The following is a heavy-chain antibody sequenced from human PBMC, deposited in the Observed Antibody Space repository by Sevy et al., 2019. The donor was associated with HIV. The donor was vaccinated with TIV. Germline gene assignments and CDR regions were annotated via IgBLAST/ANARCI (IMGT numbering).Heavy chain of an antibody. V-gene: IGHV3-30*18. CDR3: AKVPYSTGVSSPEFYYYYYGMDV. D-gene: IGHD6-19*01. CDR2: ISYDGSNK. CDR1: GFTFSSYG. Sequence: GGSLRLSCAASGFTFSSYGMHWVRQAPGKGLEWVAVISYDGSNKYYADSVKGRFTISRDNSKNTLYLQMNSLRAEDTAVYYCAKVPYSTGVSSPEFYYYYYGMDVWGQGTTVTVSS. J-gene: IGHJ6*02.